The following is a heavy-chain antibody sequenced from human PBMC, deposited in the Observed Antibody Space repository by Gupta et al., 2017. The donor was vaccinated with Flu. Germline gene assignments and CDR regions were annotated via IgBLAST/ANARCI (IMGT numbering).Heavy chain of an antibody. D-gene: IGHD3-22*01. CDR3: ARGDGDSSGYYYSGYFQK. V-gene: IGHV1-69*01. J-gene: IGHJ1*01. Sequence: MSWVRQAPGQGLEWMGGIIPIFGTPTYAQKFQGRVTITAGEFPSTTYMELSSLRSEDTAVYYCARGDGDSSGYYYSGYFQKWGQGTLVTVSS. CDR2: IIPIFGTP.